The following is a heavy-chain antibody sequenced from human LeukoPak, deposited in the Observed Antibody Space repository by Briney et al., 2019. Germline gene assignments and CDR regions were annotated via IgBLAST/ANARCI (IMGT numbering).Heavy chain of an antibody. CDR2: IRDDGSNK. Sequence: PGGSLRLSCAASGFTFSSYGMHWVRQAPGKGLEWVAFIRDDGSNKYYADSVKGRFTISRDNSKNTLYLQVNSLRAEDTAVYYCAKDGEVGATVYYYYYYMDVWGKGTTVTVSS. D-gene: IGHD1-26*01. CDR3: AKDGEVGATVYYYYYYMDV. V-gene: IGHV3-30*02. CDR1: GFTFSSYG. J-gene: IGHJ6*03.